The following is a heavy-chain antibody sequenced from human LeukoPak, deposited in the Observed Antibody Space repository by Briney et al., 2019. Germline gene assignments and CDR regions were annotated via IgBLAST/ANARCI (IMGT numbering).Heavy chain of an antibody. CDR3: ARGLRGSTYYDFWSGSTYFDY. CDR1: GGSFSGYY. Sequence: KPSETLSLTCAVYGGSFSGYYWSWIRQPPGKGLEWIGEINHSGSTNYNPSLKSRVTISVDTSKNQFSLKLSSVTAADTAVYYCARGLRGSTYYDFWSGSTYFDYWGQGTLVTVSS. V-gene: IGHV4-34*01. J-gene: IGHJ4*02. D-gene: IGHD3-3*01. CDR2: INHSGST.